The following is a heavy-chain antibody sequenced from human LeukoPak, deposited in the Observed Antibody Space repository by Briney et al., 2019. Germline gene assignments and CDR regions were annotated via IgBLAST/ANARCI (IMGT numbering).Heavy chain of an antibody. J-gene: IGHJ4*02. Sequence: SGPTLVKPTQTLTLTCTFSGFSLSTSGVGVGWIRQPPGKALEWLALIYWNDDKRYSPSLKSRLTITKDTSKNQVVLTMTNMDPVDTATYYCALALEYYYGSGSYSLDYWGQGTLVTVSS. CDR2: IYWNDDK. D-gene: IGHD3-10*01. CDR3: ALALEYYYGSGSYSLDY. V-gene: IGHV2-5*01. CDR1: GFSLSTSGVG.